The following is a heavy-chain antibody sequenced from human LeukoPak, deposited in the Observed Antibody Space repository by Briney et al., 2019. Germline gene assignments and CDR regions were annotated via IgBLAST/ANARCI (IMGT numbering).Heavy chain of an antibody. CDR3: AREVVIVVEPAANAIDY. CDR2: ISKSSTYI. J-gene: IGHJ4*02. V-gene: IGHV3-21*01. CDR1: GFTFRDYT. D-gene: IGHD2-2*01. Sequence: GGSLRLSCAASGFTFRDYTMNWVRQAPGKGLEWVSAISKSSTYIKYADSVKGRFTVSRDNAKNSLFLQMNSLRVEDTAVYYCAREVVIVVEPAANAIDYWGQGTRVTVSS.